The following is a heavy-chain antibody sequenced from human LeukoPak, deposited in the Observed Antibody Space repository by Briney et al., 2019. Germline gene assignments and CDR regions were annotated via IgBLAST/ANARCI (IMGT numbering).Heavy chain of an antibody. J-gene: IGHJ4*02. Sequence: GGSLRLSCAASGFTFDDYAMHWVRQAPGKGLEWVSLISGDGGSTYYADSVKGRVTISRDNRKPSLYLQMNSLRTEDTALYYCAKDPPRALTGYYTGYWGQGTLVTASS. CDR3: AKDPPRALTGYYTGY. CDR1: GFTFDDYA. V-gene: IGHV3-43*02. D-gene: IGHD3-9*01. CDR2: ISGDGGST.